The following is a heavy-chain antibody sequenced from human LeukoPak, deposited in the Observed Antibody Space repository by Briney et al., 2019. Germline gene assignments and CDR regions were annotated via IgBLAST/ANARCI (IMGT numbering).Heavy chain of an antibody. CDR1: GYTFTSYG. J-gene: IGHJ4*02. CDR2: ISAYNGNT. D-gene: IGHD1-26*01. V-gene: IGHV1-18*01. Sequence: ASVKVSCKASGYTFTSYGISWVRQAPGQGLEWMGWISAYNGNTNYAQKLQGRVTITADESTSTAYMELSSLRSEDTAVYYCARDSVLVGATEYYFDYWGQGTLVTVSS. CDR3: ARDSVLVGATEYYFDY.